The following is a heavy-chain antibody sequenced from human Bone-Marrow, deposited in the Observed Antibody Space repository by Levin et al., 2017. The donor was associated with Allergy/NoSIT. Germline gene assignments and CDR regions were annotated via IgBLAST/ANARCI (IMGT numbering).Heavy chain of an antibody. CDR1: GFTFSTYA. CDR3: AKHGVSGDFWRGYYGGTLYQMDI. D-gene: IGHD3-3*01. CDR2: IGGSGAGT. J-gene: IGHJ6*03. V-gene: IGHV3-23*01. Sequence: GGSLRLSCAASGFTFSTYAMSWVRQAPGKGLEWVSVIGGSGAGTYYADSVKGRFVISRDNSRNTLFLQMTSLRAADTAVYYCAKHGVSGDFWRGYYGGTLYQMDIWGKATTVSVSS.